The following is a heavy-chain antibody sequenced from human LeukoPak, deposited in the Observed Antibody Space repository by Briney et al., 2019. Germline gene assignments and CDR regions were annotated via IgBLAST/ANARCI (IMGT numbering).Heavy chain of an antibody. Sequence: GGSLRLSCAASGFTFSSYSMNWVRQAPGKGLEWVSYISSSYSTIYYADSVKGRFTISRDDVKHSPYLHMDSLRDEDTAVYYCARWYNSGWYDYWGQGTLVTVSS. CDR1: GFTFSSYS. D-gene: IGHD6-19*01. V-gene: IGHV3-48*02. J-gene: IGHJ4*02. CDR2: ISSSYSTI. CDR3: ARWYNSGWYDY.